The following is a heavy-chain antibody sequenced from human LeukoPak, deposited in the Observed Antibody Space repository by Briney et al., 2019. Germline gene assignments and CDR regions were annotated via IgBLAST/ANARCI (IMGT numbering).Heavy chain of an antibody. CDR1: GGSFSSYA. J-gene: IGHJ6*03. CDR2: IIPIFGTA. CDR3: ARVYSGYEYYYYYYMDV. D-gene: IGHD5-12*01. V-gene: IGHV1-69*13. Sequence: ASVKVSWKASGGSFSSYAISWVRQAPGQGLEWMGGIIPIFGTANYAQKFQGRVTITADEFTSTAYMELSSLRSEDTAVYYCARVYSGYEYYYYYYMDVWGKGTTVTISS.